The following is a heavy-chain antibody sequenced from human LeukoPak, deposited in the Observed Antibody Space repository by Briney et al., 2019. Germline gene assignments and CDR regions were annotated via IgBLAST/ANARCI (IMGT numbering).Heavy chain of an antibody. J-gene: IGHJ4*02. D-gene: IGHD3-3*02. V-gene: IGHV1-8*03. CDR1: GYTFTSYD. Sequence: ASVKVSCKASGYTFTSYDINWVRQATGQGLEWMGWMNPNSGNTGYAQKFQGRVTITRNTSISTAYMELSSLRSEDTAVYYCARECGHSWSGYYTCYFDYWGQGTLVTVSS. CDR3: ARECGHSWSGYYTCYFDY. CDR2: MNPNSGNT.